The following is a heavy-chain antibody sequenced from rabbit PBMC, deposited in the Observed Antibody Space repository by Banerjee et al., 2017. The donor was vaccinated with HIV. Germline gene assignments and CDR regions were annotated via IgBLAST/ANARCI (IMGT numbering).Heavy chain of an antibody. Sequence: QEQLVESGGGLVKPGASLTLTCTASGFSFSSYWMSWVRQAPGKGLGWIACINTSSGNTVYASWAKGRFTISKTSTTTVTLQMTSLTAADTATYFCARDLAGDIGWNFNLWGQGTLVTVS. D-gene: IGHD2-1*01. V-gene: IGHV1S45*01. CDR1: GFSFSSYW. CDR2: INTSSGNT. CDR3: ARDLAGDIGWNFNL. J-gene: IGHJ4*01.